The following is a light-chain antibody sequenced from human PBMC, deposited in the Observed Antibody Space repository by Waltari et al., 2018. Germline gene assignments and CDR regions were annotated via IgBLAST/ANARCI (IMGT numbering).Light chain of an antibody. V-gene: IGKV1-9*01. J-gene: IGKJ4*01. Sequence: DIQLTQSPSFLSASVGDIVPITCRASQGISSYLAWYQQKPGKAPKLLIYAASTLQSGVPSRFSGSGSGTEFTLTISSLQPEDFATYYCQHLNTYPSLTFGGGTTVEIK. CDR3: QHLNTYPSLT. CDR1: QGISSY. CDR2: AAS.